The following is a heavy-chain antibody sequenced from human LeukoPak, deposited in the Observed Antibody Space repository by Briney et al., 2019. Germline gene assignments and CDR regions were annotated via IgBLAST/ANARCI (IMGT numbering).Heavy chain of an antibody. CDR3: ASSYCSGGTCYSTGELDY. CDR1: GFTFSSYN. J-gene: IGHJ4*02. CDR2: ISSSSTTI. Sequence: GGSLRLSCAASGFTFSSYNMNWVRQAPGKGLEWVSYISSSSTTIYYADSVKGRFTISRGNAKNSLYLQMNSLRAEDTAVYYCASSYCSGGTCYSTGELDYWGQGTLVTVSS. D-gene: IGHD2-15*01. V-gene: IGHV3-48*01.